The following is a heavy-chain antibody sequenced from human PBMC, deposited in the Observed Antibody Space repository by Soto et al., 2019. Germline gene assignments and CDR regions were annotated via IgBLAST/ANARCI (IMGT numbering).Heavy chain of an antibody. V-gene: IGHV1-69*13. D-gene: IGHD5-18*01. J-gene: IGHJ6*02. Sequence: SVKVSCKASVGTFSSYAISWVRQAPRQGLEWMGGIIPIFGTANYAQKFQGRVTITADESTSTAYMELSSLRSEDTAVYYCARDTGKLRTAMVARGPMDVWGQGTTVTVSS. CDR3: ARDTGKLRTAMVARGPMDV. CDR1: VGTFSSYA. CDR2: IIPIFGTA.